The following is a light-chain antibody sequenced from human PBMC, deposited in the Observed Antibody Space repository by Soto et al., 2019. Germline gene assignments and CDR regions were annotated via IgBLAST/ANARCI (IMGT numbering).Light chain of an antibody. CDR1: SWKIGGNS. CDR2: DDN. CDR3: GSWDSSLSANV. J-gene: IGLJ1*01. Sequence: QSVLTQPPAVSATPGQKVTICWSGSSWKIGGNSVSWDQQLQGTAATLMIYDDNKRHSGNNDRFSGSKSCTSATLGITGFQTVDEADYYCGSWDSSLSANVFGSGTKAAVL. V-gene: IGLV1-51*01.